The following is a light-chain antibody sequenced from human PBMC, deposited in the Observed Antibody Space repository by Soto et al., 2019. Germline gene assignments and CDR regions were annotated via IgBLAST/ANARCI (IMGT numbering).Light chain of an antibody. V-gene: IGKV3-15*01. CDR2: GAS. J-gene: IGKJ1*01. CDR3: KHYGDSRK. CDR1: QSVSSS. Sequence: ELVMTHSPVTLSVSPWSLAAFSFRASQSVSSSLAWYQQKPGQAPRLLIYGASTRATGIPARFGGSGSGIDFTLTISRLEPDDFAVYYCKHYGDSRKFGQGTKVDIK.